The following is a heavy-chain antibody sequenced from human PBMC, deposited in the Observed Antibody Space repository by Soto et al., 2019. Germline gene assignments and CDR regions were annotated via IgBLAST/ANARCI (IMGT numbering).Heavy chain of an antibody. CDR1: GFTFSSYG. V-gene: IGHV3-30*18. Sequence: QVQLVESGGGVVQPGRSLRLSCAASGFTFSSYGMHWVRQAPGKGLEWVAVISYDGSNKYYADSVKGRFTISRDNSKNTLYRQMNSLRAEDTDVYYCAKDRGYYYDDLPDAFDIWGQGTMVTVSS. D-gene: IGHD3-22*01. CDR2: ISYDGSNK. J-gene: IGHJ3*02. CDR3: AKDRGYYYDDLPDAFDI.